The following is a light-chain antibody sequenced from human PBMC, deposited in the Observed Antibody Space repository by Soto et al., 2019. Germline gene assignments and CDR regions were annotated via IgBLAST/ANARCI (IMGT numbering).Light chain of an antibody. J-gene: IGKJ1*01. Sequence: EIVLTQSPGTLSLSPGERATLSCRASQSVRSSYLAWYQQKPGQAPRLLIYGASTRATGIPDRFSGSGSGTDFTLTISRLEPEDFAVYFCQQYGSSPRTFGQGT. V-gene: IGKV3-20*01. CDR2: GAS. CDR1: QSVRSSY. CDR3: QQYGSSPRT.